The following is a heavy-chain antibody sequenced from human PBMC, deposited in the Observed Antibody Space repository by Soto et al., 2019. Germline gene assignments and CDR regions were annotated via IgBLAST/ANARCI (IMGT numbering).Heavy chain of an antibody. V-gene: IGHV3-13*04. CDR3: ARGSLRGGSFNNWFDP. Sequence: EVQLVESGGGLVQPGGSLRLSCAASGFTFSSYDMHWVRQATGKGLEWVSAIGTAGDTYYPGSVKGRFTISRENAKNSLYLQMNSLRAGDTAVYYCARGSLRGGSFNNWFDPWGQGTLVTVSS. CDR1: GFTFSSYD. CDR2: IGTAGDT. D-gene: IGHD2-15*01. J-gene: IGHJ5*02.